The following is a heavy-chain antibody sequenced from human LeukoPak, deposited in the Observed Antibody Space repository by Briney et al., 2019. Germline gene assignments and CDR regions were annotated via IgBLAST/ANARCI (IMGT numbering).Heavy chain of an antibody. V-gene: IGHV3-7*04. CDR1: GFSFSNYW. CDR2: INEDGSEK. J-gene: IGHJ6*02. Sequence: PGGSLRLSCAASGFSFSNYWMKWVRQDSGKGLEWVANINEDGSEKYYVDSVRGRFTISRDNAKNSLYLQMNSLRAEDTAVYYCARGWFGELSYYGMDVWGQGTTVTVSS. D-gene: IGHD3-10*01. CDR3: ARGWFGELSYYGMDV.